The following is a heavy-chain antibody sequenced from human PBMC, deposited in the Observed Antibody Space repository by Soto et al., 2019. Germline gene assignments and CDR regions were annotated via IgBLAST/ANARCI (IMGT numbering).Heavy chain of an antibody. CDR3: VRSSGSQPRAGWFDP. Sequence: EVQLVESGGGLAQPGGSRRLSCAASGFNFDDHAMHWVRQTPGKGLEWVSGISWNSVTINYADSIKGRFTISRDNAKRTLYLQMNNLRPADKAMYFCVRSSGSQPRAGWFDPWGQGTLVTVS. V-gene: IGHV3-9*01. CDR1: GFNFDDHA. D-gene: IGHD1-26*01. J-gene: IGHJ5*02. CDR2: ISWNSVTI.